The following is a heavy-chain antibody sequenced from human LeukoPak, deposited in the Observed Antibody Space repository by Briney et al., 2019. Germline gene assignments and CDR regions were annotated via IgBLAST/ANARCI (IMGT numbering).Heavy chain of an antibody. CDR1: GFSISSGYF. CDR2: IYHSGTT. CDR3: ARLAVVELPAARSNYFDY. Sequence: PSETLSLTCAVSGFSISSGYFWAWVRRPPGKGLEWIGSIYHSGTTYYSPSLKSRVTISVDTSKNQFSLKLNSVTAADTAVYYCARLAVVELPAARSNYFDYWGQGTLVTVSS. J-gene: IGHJ4*02. D-gene: IGHD2-2*01. V-gene: IGHV4-38-2*01.